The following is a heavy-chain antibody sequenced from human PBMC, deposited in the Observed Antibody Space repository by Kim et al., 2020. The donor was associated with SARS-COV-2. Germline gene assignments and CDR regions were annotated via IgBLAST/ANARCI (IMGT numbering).Heavy chain of an antibody. CDR2: IYYSGST. Sequence: SETLSLTCTVSGGSISSGGYYWSWIRQHPGKGLEWIGYIYYSGSTYYNPSLKSRVTISVDTSKNQFSLKLSSVTAADTAVYYCARDFRQYSSSWSSPFDPWGQGTLVTVSS. V-gene: IGHV4-31*03. CDR1: GGSISSGGYY. J-gene: IGHJ5*02. CDR3: ARDFRQYSSSWSSPFDP. D-gene: IGHD6-13*01.